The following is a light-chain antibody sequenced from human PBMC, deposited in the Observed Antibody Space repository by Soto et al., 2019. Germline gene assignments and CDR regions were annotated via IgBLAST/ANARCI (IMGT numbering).Light chain of an antibody. CDR2: GTS. CDR3: HQYGDSPQK. CDR1: QSVTTSY. V-gene: IGKV3-20*01. J-gene: IGKJ1*01. Sequence: ELVLTQSPGTLSLSPGERATLSCRTSQSVTTSYLGWYQQKPGQAPRLLIYGTSIRATGVPDRFSGSGSATDFTLTISRLEPEDFVVYYCHQYGDSPQKFGQGTKVEI.